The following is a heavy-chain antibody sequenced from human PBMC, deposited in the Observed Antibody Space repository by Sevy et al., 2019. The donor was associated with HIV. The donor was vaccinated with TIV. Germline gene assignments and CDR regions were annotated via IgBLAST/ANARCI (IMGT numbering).Heavy chain of an antibody. CDR1: GYTFTSYG. V-gene: IGHV1-18*01. CDR3: ARASSSYDFFDY. D-gene: IGHD3-16*01. J-gene: IGHJ4*02. Sequence: ASVKVSCKASGYTFTSYGISWVRQAPGQGLEWMGWISGYNGNTIYEQKFQDRVTMTTDTSTSTAHMDLRSLTSDDTAVYYCARASSSYDFFDYWGQGSLVTVSS. CDR2: ISGYNGNT.